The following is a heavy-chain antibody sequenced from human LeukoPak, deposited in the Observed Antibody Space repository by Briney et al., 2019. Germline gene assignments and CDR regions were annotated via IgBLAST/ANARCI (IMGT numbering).Heavy chain of an antibody. CDR1: GGSISSYY. D-gene: IGHD2-2*01. Sequence: LSLTCTVSGGSISSYYWSWIRQPPGKGLEWVAVISYDGSNEYYADSVKGRFTISRDNSKNTLYLQMNSLRVEDTAVYYCAKAVRSDCSTTSCYVVDYWGQGALVTVSS. V-gene: IGHV3-30-3*02. CDR2: ISYDGSNE. J-gene: IGHJ4*02. CDR3: AKAVRSDCSTTSCYVVDY.